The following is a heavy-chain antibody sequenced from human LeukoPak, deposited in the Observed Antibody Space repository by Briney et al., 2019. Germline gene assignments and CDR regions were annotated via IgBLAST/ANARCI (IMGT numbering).Heavy chain of an antibody. CDR3: ARDRIGSSRGYYFDY. CDR2: IYHSGST. Sequence: SETLSLTCTVSGGPISSGGYYWSWIRQPPGKGLEWIGYIYHSGSTYYNPSLKSRVTISVDRSKNQFSLKLSSVTAADTAVYYCARDRIGSSRGYYFDYWGQGTLVTVSS. J-gene: IGHJ4*02. CDR1: GGPISSGGYY. V-gene: IGHV4-30-2*01. D-gene: IGHD6-6*01.